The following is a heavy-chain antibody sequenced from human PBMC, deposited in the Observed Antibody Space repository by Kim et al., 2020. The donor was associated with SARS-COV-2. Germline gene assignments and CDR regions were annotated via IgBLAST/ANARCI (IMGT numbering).Heavy chain of an antibody. Sequence: WGSLRLSCAASGFTFSSYSMNWVRQAPGKGLEWVSSISSSSSYIYYADSVKGRFTISRDNAKNSLYLQMNSLRAEDTAVYYCARDHPQYYYGSGSYYNQEVDVWGQGTTVTVSS. D-gene: IGHD3-10*01. V-gene: IGHV3-21*01. CDR3: ARDHPQYYYGSGSYYNQEVDV. CDR1: GFTFSSYS. J-gene: IGHJ6*02. CDR2: ISSSSSYI.